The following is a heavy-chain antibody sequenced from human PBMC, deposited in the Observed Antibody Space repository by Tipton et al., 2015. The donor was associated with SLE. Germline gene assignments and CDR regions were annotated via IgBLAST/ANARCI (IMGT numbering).Heavy chain of an antibody. J-gene: IGHJ4*02. CDR1: GYTFTRYA. D-gene: IGHD5-18*01. CDR2: INTNTGNP. CDR3: ASDFSAANNY. V-gene: IGHV7-4-1*02. Sequence: QSGPEVKKPGASVKVSCKASGYTFTRYAINWVRQAPGQGLEWMGWINTNTGNPTYAQGFTGRFVFSLDTSVSTAYLQINSLKPEDTAVYFCASDFSAANNYWGQGTLVTVSS.